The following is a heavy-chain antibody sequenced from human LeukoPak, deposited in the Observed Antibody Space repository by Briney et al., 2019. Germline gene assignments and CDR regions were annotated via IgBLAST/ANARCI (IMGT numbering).Heavy chain of an antibody. CDR3: AREGTTHDAGSLFDY. D-gene: IGHD4-17*01. J-gene: IGHJ4*02. Sequence: ISAYNGYTDYAQNLQGRVTMTTDTATSTAYMELRSLRSDDTAVYYCAREGTTHDAGSLFDYWGQGTLVTVSS. V-gene: IGHV1-18*01. CDR2: ISAYNGYT.